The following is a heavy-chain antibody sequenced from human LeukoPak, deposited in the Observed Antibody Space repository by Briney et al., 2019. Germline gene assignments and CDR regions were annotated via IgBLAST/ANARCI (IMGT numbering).Heavy chain of an antibody. J-gene: IGHJ6*03. CDR3: AKDIYYYYIDV. CDR2: IQYDGSNK. CDR1: GFTFSSYN. V-gene: IGHV3-30*02. Sequence: PGGSLKLSCAASGFTFSSYNMNWVRQAPGKGLEWVTFIQYDGSNKYYTDSVQGRFTISRDNSKNTLYMQMNSLRTEDTAVYYCAKDIYYYYIDVWGKGTTVTVSS.